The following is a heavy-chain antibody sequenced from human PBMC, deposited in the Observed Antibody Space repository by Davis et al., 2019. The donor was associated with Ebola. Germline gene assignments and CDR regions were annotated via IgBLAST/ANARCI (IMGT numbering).Heavy chain of an antibody. Sequence: GESLKISCGTSGFTFTDYWMSWVRQAPGKGLVWVSRLSTDGSTTNYADSVKGRFTISRDNAKNTVYLQMNSLRAEDTAVYYCARGLLGTPPGMDVWGQGTTVTVSS. D-gene: IGHD3-16*01. CDR2: LSTDGSTT. V-gene: IGHV3-74*01. CDR3: ARGLLGTPPGMDV. CDR1: GFTFTDYW. J-gene: IGHJ6*02.